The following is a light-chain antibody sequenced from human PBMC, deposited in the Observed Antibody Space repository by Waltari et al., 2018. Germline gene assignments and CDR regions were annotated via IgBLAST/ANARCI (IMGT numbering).Light chain of an antibody. CDR3: QHYLRLPVT. CDR1: QRVSRA. Sequence: EIVLTQSTGTLSLSLGERATVSCRASQRVSRALAWYQQKPGQAPRLLIYGASTRATGIPDRFSGSGSGTDFSLTISRLEPDDFAVYYCQHYLRLPVTFGQGTTVEI. J-gene: IGKJ1*01. CDR2: GAS. V-gene: IGKV3-20*01.